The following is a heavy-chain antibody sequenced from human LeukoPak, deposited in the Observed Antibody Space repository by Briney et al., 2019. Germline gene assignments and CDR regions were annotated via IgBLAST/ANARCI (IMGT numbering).Heavy chain of an antibody. D-gene: IGHD3-22*01. CDR3: ARGVRSDY. CDR2: MNPNSGNT. V-gene: IGHV1-8*01. CDR1: GYTFTNYD. Sequence: ASVKVSCETSGYTFTNYDINWVRQATGQGLEWMGWMNPNSGNTRCAQKFQGRVTMTSSTSISTAYMELSSLRSEDTAVYYCARGVRSDYWGQGTLVTVSS. J-gene: IGHJ4*02.